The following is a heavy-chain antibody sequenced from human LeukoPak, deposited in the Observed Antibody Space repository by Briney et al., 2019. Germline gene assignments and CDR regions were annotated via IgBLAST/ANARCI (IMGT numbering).Heavy chain of an antibody. J-gene: IGHJ4*02. CDR2: INPSGGST. Sequence: ASVKVSCKASGGTFSSYAISWVRQAPGQGLEWMGIINPSGGSTSYAQKFQGRVTMTRDTSTSTVYMELSSLRSEDTAVYYCARGGAWIQLPTDYCGQGTLVTVSS. D-gene: IGHD5-18*01. V-gene: IGHV1-46*01. CDR3: ARGGAWIQLPTDY. CDR1: GGTFSSYA.